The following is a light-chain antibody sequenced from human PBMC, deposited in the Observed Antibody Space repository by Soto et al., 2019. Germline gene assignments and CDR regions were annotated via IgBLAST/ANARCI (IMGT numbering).Light chain of an antibody. Sequence: EIVTTQSPATLSVSPGERATLSCRASQSVSSNLAWYQQKPGQAPRLLIYGASTRATGIPARFSGSGSGTEFTLTISSLPSEDFAVYYCQQYNTWWTLGQGTKVDIK. V-gene: IGKV3-15*01. CDR3: QQYNTWWT. J-gene: IGKJ1*01. CDR2: GAS. CDR1: QSVSSN.